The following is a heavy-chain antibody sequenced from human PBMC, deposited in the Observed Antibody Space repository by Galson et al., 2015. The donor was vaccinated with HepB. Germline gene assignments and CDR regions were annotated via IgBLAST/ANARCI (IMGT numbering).Heavy chain of an antibody. Sequence: CAISGDSVSSKSAAWNWIRQSPSRGLEWLGRTYYRSQWYNDYAVSVKSRITINPDTSKNQVSLQLNLVTPEDTAVYYCAVEVATTYYFDNWGQGTLVTVSS. CDR2: TYYRSQWYN. J-gene: IGHJ4*02. CDR1: GDSVSSKSAA. D-gene: IGHD5-24*01. V-gene: IGHV6-1*01. CDR3: AVEVATTYYFDN.